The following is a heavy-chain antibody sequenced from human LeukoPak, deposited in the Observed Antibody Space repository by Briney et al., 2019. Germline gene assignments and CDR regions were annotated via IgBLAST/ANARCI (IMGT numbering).Heavy chain of an antibody. V-gene: IGHV1-69*05. Sequence: SVKVSCKASGGTFSSYAISWVRQAPGQGLEWMGRIIPIFGTANYAQKFQGRVTITTDESTSTAYMELSSLRSEDTAVYYCARAGADYGDNILDYWGQGTLVTVSS. CDR3: ARAGADYGDNILDY. CDR1: GGTFSSYA. CDR2: IIPIFGTA. D-gene: IGHD4-17*01. J-gene: IGHJ4*02.